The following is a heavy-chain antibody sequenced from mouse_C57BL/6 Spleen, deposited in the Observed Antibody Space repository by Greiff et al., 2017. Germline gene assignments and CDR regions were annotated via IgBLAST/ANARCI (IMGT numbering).Heavy chain of an antibody. CDR1: GYTFTGYS. Sequence: QVQLQQSGAELVKPGASVKLSCKASGYTFTGYSMHWVKQRPGQGLEWIGMIHPNSGSTNYNEKFKSKATLTVDKSSSTAYMQLSSLTSEDSAVYFCARSACRYDFDFGYWGQGTTVTVAA. J-gene: IGHJ2*01. CDR3: ARSACRYDFDFGY. V-gene: IGHV1-64*01. D-gene: IGHD2-4*01. CDR2: IHPNSGST.